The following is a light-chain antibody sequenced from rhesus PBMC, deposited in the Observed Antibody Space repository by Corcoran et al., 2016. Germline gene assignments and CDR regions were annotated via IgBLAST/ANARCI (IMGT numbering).Light chain of an antibody. V-gene: IGKV1-25*01. J-gene: IGKJ1*01. CDR1: QGISND. CDR3: QQYYRTPRT. CDR2: EAS. Sequence: DIQMTQSPSSLSASVGDRVTITCRASQGISNDLAWYQQKPGETPKLLIYEASSLQSGIPSCVSGSGTGTDFTLTISSLQPEDFATYDCQQYYRTPRTFGQGTKVEIK.